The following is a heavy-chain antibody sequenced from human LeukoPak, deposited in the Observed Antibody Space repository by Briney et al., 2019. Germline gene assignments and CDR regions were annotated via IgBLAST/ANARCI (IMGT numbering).Heavy chain of an antibody. V-gene: IGHV1-18*01. Sequence: GASVKVSCKASGYTFTSYGISWVRQAPGQGLEWMGWISAYNGNTNYAQKLQGRVTMTTDTSTSTAYMELRSLRSDDTAVYYCAYTPRIAPYYYYMDVWGKGTTVTISS. D-gene: IGHD2-2*02. J-gene: IGHJ6*03. CDR1: GYTFTSYG. CDR2: ISAYNGNT. CDR3: AYTPRIAPYYYYMDV.